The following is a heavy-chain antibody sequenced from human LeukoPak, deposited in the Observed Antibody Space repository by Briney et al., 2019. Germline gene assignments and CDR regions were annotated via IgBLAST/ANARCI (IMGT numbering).Heavy chain of an antibody. V-gene: IGHV5-51*01. CDR2: IYPGDSDT. D-gene: IGHD5-18*01. Sequence: GESLKISCKGSGYIFTDYWIAWVRQMPGKDLEWLGIIYPGDSDTRYSPSFQGQVTISADKSISTAYLQWSSLKASDTAMYYCARHGYSYGSSLGQVAFDIWGQGTMVTVSS. CDR1: GYIFTDYW. J-gene: IGHJ3*02. CDR3: ARHGYSYGSSLGQVAFDI.